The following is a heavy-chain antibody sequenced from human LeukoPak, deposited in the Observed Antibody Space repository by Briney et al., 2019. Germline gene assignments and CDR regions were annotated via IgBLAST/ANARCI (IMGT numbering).Heavy chain of an antibody. CDR1: GYTFTGYY. CDR3: ARDRGYNYNSYYFDF. D-gene: IGHD1-20*01. CDR2: INPNSGGT. Sequence: GASVKVSCKASGYTFTGYYMHWVRQAPGQGLEWMGWINPNSGGTNYAQKFQGRVTMTRDTSISTAYMELSRLRSDDTAVYYCARDRGYNYNSYYFDFWGQGTLVTVSS. V-gene: IGHV1-2*02. J-gene: IGHJ4*02.